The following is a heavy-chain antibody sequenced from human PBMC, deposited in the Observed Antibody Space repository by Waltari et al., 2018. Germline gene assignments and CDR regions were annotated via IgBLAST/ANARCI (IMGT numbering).Heavy chain of an antibody. Sequence: QLQLQESGPRLVRPSETLSLICRVSGVSITSNRHYWAWIRQSPGQGLGWIGTVSYSGPTYIRPALKSRVSVSRDTSKNQVSLILGSVTAADMAVYYCATYIGASVGTAAFDVWGQGTMVTVSS. V-gene: IGHV4-39*01. J-gene: IGHJ3*01. CDR1: GVSITSNRHY. CDR3: ATYIGASVGTAAFDV. CDR2: VSYSGPT. D-gene: IGHD5-12*01.